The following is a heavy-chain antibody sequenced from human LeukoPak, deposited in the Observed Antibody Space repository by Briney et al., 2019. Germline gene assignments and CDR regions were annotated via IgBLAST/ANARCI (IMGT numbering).Heavy chain of an antibody. J-gene: IGHJ4*02. CDR3: ARGGYSSGLDY. D-gene: IGHD6-19*01. V-gene: IGHV3-74*01. Sequence: PGGSLRLSCEASGITFNNYWLHWGRQAPGKGLVWVSRVDTDGSGTIYADSVKGRFTVSRDNAKNTLYLQMISLRAEDTAVYYCARGGYSSGLDYWGQGILVTVSS. CDR2: VDTDGSGT. CDR1: GITFNNYW.